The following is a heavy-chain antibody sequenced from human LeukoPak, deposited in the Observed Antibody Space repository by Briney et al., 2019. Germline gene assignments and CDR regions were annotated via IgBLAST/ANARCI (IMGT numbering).Heavy chain of an antibody. CDR1: GGSFSGYY. V-gene: IGHV4-34*01. CDR3: ARAPWLRPFDI. D-gene: IGHD3-9*01. CDR2: INHSGST. J-gene: IGHJ3*02. Sequence: SETPSLTCAVYGGSFSGYYWSWIRQPPGEGLEWIGEINHSGSTNYNPSLKSRVTISVDTSKNQFSLKLSSVTAADTAVYYCARAPWLRPFDIWGQGTMVTVSS.